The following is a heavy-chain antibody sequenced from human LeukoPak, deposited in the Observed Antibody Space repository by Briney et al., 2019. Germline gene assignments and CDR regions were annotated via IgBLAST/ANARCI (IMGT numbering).Heavy chain of an antibody. J-gene: IGHJ1*01. Sequence: PSETLSLTCGVSGMSLYGYYWSWIRQPPGKGLEWIGEINHGGSTNYNPSLKSRVTISVDTSKNQFSLKLSSVTAADTAVYYCARYLDYGGNSRVFQHWGQGTLVTVSS. D-gene: IGHD4-23*01. V-gene: IGHV4-34*01. CDR3: ARYLDYGGNSRVFQH. CDR2: INHGGST. CDR1: GMSLYGYY.